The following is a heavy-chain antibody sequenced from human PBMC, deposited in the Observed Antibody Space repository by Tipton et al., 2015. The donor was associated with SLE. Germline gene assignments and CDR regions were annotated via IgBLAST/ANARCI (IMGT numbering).Heavy chain of an antibody. CDR3: ARDLAGVKDY. Sequence: TLSLTCTVSGGSINNYYWTWIRQPPGKGLEWIGYIYYTGSTYYNPSLKSRVAMSVDTSKNQFSLRLSSVTAADTGMYYCARDLAGVKDYWGQGTLVTVSS. D-gene: IGHD5-24*01. CDR2: IYYTGST. J-gene: IGHJ4*02. CDR1: GGSINNYY. V-gene: IGHV4-59*06.